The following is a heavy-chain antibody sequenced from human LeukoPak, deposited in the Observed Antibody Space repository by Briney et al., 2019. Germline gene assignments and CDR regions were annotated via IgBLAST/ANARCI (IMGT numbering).Heavy chain of an antibody. CDR1: GGSISSHY. D-gene: IGHD7-27*01. Sequence: SETLSLTCTVSGGSISSHYWSWIRQPPGKGLERIGYISYSGSTKYNPSLKSRVSISVDTSKKQFSLKLSSVTAADTAVYYCARQGTGDPEFDYWGQGTLVTVSS. J-gene: IGHJ4*02. V-gene: IGHV4-59*08. CDR3: ARQGTGDPEFDY. CDR2: ISYSGST.